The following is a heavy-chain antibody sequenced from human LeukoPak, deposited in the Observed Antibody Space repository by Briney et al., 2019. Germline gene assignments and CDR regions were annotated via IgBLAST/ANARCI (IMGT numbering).Heavy chain of an antibody. CDR3: AHTGIAVAYGY. Sequence: SGPTLVKPPQTLTLTCTFSGFSLSTSGVGVGWIRQPPGKALEWLALIYWNDDKRYSPSLKSRLTITKDTSKNQVVLTMTNMDPVDTATYYCAHTGIAVAYGYWGQGTLVTVSS. V-gene: IGHV2-5*01. CDR1: GFSLSTSGVG. J-gene: IGHJ4*02. D-gene: IGHD6-19*01. CDR2: IYWNDDK.